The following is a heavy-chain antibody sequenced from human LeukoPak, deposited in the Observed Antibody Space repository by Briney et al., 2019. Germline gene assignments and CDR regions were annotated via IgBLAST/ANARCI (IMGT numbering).Heavy chain of an antibody. Sequence: GGFLRLSCAASGFTFSSYAMSWVRQAPGKGLEWVSAISGSGGSTYYADSVKGRFTISRDDSKNTLYLQMNSLRAEDTAVYYCAKELLWFGELPDYWGQGTLVTVSS. CDR2: ISGSGGST. V-gene: IGHV3-23*01. CDR3: AKELLWFGELPDY. J-gene: IGHJ4*02. CDR1: GFTFSSYA. D-gene: IGHD3-10*01.